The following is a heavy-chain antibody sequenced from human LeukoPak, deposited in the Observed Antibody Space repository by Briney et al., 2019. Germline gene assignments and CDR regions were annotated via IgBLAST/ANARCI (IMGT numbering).Heavy chain of an antibody. CDR2: INHSGST. Sequence: SETLSLTCAVYGGSFSGYYWSWIRQPPGKGLEWIGEINHSGSTNYNPSLKSRVTISVDTSKNRFSLKLSSVTAADTAVYYCARGPIAARPFDYWGQGTLVTVSS. D-gene: IGHD6-6*01. CDR1: GGSFSGYY. V-gene: IGHV4-34*01. J-gene: IGHJ4*02. CDR3: ARGPIAARPFDY.